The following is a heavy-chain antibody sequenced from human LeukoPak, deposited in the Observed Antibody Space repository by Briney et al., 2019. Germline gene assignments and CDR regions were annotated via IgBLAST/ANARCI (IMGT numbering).Heavy chain of an antibody. CDR1: GYTFTGYY. CDR3: ASSYAPHGSGSYLDY. J-gene: IGHJ4*02. D-gene: IGHD3-10*01. V-gene: IGHV1-2*02. Sequence: ASVKVSCKASGYTFTGYYMHWVRQAPGQGLEWMGWINPNSGGTNYAQKFQGRVTMTRDTSISTAYMELSRLRSDDTAVYYCASSYAPHGSGSYLDYWGQGTLVTVSS. CDR2: INPNSGGT.